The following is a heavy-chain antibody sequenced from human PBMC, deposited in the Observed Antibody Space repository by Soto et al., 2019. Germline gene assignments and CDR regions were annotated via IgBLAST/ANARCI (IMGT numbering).Heavy chain of an antibody. CDR2: IDPSDSYT. CDR3: ARHGSTYYDRV. CDR1: GYSFTTYW. J-gene: IGHJ4*02. D-gene: IGHD3-22*01. V-gene: IGHV5-10-1*01. Sequence: GESLKISCKGSGYSFTTYWISWVRQMPGKGLEWMGRIDPSDSYTNYNPSFQGHVTISVDKSISTAYLQWSSLLASDTAMYYCARHGSTYYDRVWGQGTLVTV.